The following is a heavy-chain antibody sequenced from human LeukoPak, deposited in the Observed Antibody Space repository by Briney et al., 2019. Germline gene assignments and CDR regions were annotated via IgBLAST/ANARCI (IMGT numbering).Heavy chain of an antibody. J-gene: IGHJ4*02. V-gene: IGHV3-13*01. CDR3: VRGGIQVSGIDEIDY. CDR2: VGISGDT. D-gene: IGHD6-19*01. CDR1: GFTLRSYD. Sequence: PGGSLRLSCAASGFTLRSYDMHWVRQVTGKGLEWVSAVGISGDTYYAGSVKGRFTISRENAKNSLYLQMNSLTAGDTAVYYCVRGGIQVSGIDEIDYWGQGTLVTVSS.